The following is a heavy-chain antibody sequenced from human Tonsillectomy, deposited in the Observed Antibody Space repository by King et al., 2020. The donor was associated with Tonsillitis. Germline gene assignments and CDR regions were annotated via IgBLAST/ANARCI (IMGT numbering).Heavy chain of an antibody. J-gene: IGHJ5*01. Sequence: DVQLVESGGGLVQPGGSLRLSCAASGFTFSSYWMHWVRQAPGKGVVCVSRINTDGTSTTYVDSVKGRFTISRDNAKNTLYLQMNSLRAEDTAMYYCARGLAINWFDSWGQGTLVTVSS. CDR1: GFTFSSYW. CDR3: ARGLAINWFDS. V-gene: IGHV3-74*01. CDR2: INTDGTST.